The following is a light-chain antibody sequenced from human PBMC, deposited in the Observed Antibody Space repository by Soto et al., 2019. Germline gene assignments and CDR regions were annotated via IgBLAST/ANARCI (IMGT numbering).Light chain of an antibody. CDR2: EVN. J-gene: IGLJ2*01. V-gene: IGLV2-8*01. CDR3: SSHAGSFVV. CDR1: SSDVGAYNY. Sequence: QSALTQPPSVSGSPGQSVTISCTGTSSDVGAYNYVSWYQQHPGKAPKLMIYEVNRRPSGVPDRFSGSKAGNTASLTVSGLQAEDEANYYCSSHAGSFVVFGGGTQLTVL.